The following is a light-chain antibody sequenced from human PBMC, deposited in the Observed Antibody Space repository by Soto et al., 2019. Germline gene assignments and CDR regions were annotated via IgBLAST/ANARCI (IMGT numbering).Light chain of an antibody. V-gene: IGLV2-14*01. Sequence: QSVLTQPASVSGSPGQSSTISCTGTSSDVGGYNYVSWYQQHPGKAPKLMIYDVSNRPSGVSNRFSGSKSGKTASLTISGLQAEDEADYYCSSYTSSSTLEVFGTGTKLTVL. CDR1: SSDVGGYNY. CDR2: DVS. CDR3: SSYTSSSTLEV. J-gene: IGLJ1*01.